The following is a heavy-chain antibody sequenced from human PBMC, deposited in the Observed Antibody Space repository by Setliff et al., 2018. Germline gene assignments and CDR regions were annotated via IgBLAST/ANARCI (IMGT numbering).Heavy chain of an antibody. CDR3: ARGYYNFLSGYYTPYYFDY. J-gene: IGHJ4*01. V-gene: IGHV4-59*01. CDR2: IYYSGNT. D-gene: IGHD3-3*01. Sequence: SETLSLTCTVSGGSISNYYWSWIRQPPGKGLEWIGYIYYSGNTNYNPSLKSRVTISVDTSKNQFSLKLSSVTAADTAVYFCARGYYNFLSGYYTPYYFDYWG. CDR1: GGSISNYY.